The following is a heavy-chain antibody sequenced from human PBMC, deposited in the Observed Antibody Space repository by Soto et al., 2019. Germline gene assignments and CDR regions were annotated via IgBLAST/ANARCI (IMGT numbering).Heavy chain of an antibody. Sequence: QVQLQESGPGLVKPSETLSLTCTVSGGSINNYYWVWMRQSPGKGLEWIGYIYYSAHTDYNRSLQSRVTISVDTTKNQFSLKLYSVTAADTALYYCARWNECMDVWGKGTTVTVSS. D-gene: IGHD1-1*01. CDR1: GGSINNYY. V-gene: IGHV4-59*01. J-gene: IGHJ6*03. CDR3: ARWNECMDV. CDR2: IYYSAHT.